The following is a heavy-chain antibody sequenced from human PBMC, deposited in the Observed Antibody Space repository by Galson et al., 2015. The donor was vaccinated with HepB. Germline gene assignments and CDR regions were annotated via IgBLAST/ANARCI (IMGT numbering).Heavy chain of an antibody. CDR3: AKEGDIVATLSY. V-gene: IGHV3-30*18. CDR1: GFTFSSYG. D-gene: IGHD5-12*01. J-gene: IGHJ4*02. Sequence: SLRLSCAASGFTFSSYGMHWVRQAPGKGLEWVAVISYDGSNKYYADSVKGRFTISRDNSKNTLYLQMNSLRAEDTAVYYCAKEGDIVATLSYWGQGTLVTVSS. CDR2: ISYDGSNK.